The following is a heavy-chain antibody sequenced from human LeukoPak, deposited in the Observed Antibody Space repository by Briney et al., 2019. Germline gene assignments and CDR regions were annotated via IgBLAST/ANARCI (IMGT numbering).Heavy chain of an antibody. V-gene: IGHV3-7*01. CDR2: IKQDGGEK. Sequence: GGSLRLSCATSGFTFNDYWLSWVRQAPGKGLEWVANIKQDGGEKYYVDSVKGRFTISRDDAKSSLYLQMNSLRVEDTAVYYCTRQRDFATYWGQGTLVTVSS. D-gene: IGHD6-25*01. CDR3: TRQRDFATY. CDR1: GFTFNDYW. J-gene: IGHJ4*02.